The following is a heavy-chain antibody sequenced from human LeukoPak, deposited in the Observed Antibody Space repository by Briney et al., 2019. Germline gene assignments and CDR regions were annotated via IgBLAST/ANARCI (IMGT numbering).Heavy chain of an antibody. D-gene: IGHD3-10*01. CDR2: INPNSGGT. CDR1: GYTFTGYY. V-gene: IGHV1-2*02. CDR3: ARVGYYYGAGSHFKALDS. J-gene: IGHJ4*02. Sequence: ASVKVSCKASGYTFTGYYMHWVRQAPGQGLEWMGWINPNSGGTNYAQKFQGRVTMTRDTSVNTVYMELSSLKSDDTAVYYCARVGYYYGAGSHFKALDSWGQGTLVIVSS.